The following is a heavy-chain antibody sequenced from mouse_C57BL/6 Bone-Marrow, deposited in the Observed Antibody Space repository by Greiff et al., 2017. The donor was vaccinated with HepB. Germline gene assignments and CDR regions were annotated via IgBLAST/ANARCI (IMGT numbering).Heavy chain of an antibody. CDR2: ISSGGSYT. D-gene: IGHD1-1*01. Sequence: EVHLVESGGDLVKPGGSLKLSCAASGFTFSSYGMSWVRQTPDKRLEWVATISSGGSYTYYPDSVKGRFTISRDNAKNTLYLQMSSLKSEDTAMYYCARQGNYYGSRTWFAYWGQGTLVTVSA. J-gene: IGHJ3*01. CDR3: ARQGNYYGSRTWFAY. V-gene: IGHV5-6*01. CDR1: GFTFSSYG.